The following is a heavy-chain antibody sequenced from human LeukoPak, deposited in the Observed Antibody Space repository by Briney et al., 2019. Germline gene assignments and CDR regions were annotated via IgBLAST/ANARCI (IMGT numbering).Heavy chain of an antibody. D-gene: IGHD6-19*01. J-gene: IGHJ4*02. CDR3: AKDMGSGWYRANFDY. CDR1: GFIFSSYG. CDR2: IRYDGSNK. Sequence: GGSLRLSCAASGFIFSSYGMHWVRQAPGKGLEWVAFIRYDGSNKYYADSVKGRFTISRDNSKNTVYLQMNSLRAEDTAVYYCAKDMGSGWYRANFDYWGQGTLVTVSS. V-gene: IGHV3-30*02.